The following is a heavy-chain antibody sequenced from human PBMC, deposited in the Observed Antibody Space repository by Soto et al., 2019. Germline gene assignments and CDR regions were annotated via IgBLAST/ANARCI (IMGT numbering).Heavy chain of an antibody. Sequence: QVQLVESVGGVVQPGRSLRVSCAASGITISNYYMYWIRQAPGKGLEWVASISCGGSNKHYSDSVKGRFTISRDNSKNTLYLQMNSLRAEDTAVYYCVAGDQSYAIGVWGQGTTVAVSS. CDR3: VAGDQSYAIGV. CDR2: ISCGGSNK. J-gene: IGHJ6*02. CDR1: GITISNYY. V-gene: IGHV3-30-3*01. D-gene: IGHD2-2*01.